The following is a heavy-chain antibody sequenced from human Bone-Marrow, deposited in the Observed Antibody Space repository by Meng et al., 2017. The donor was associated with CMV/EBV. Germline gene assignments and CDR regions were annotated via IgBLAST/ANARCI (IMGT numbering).Heavy chain of an antibody. CDR1: GFTFSSYS. J-gene: IGHJ6*02. CDR3: AREKKRCGDV. V-gene: IGHV3-21*01. D-gene: IGHD4-17*01. CDR2: ISSSSSYI. Sequence: GESLKISCAASGFTFSSYSMNWVRQAPGKGLEWVSSISSSSSYICYADSVKGRFTISRDNAKNSLYLQMNSLRAEDTAVYYCAREKKRCGDVWGQGTTVTVSS.